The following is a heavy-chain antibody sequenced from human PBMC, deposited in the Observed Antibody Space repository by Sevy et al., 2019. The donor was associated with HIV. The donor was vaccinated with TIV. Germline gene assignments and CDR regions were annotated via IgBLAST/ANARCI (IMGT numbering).Heavy chain of an antibody. J-gene: IGHJ4*02. CDR2: VYYSGRT. CDR3: ARDFSWNGLDY. Sequence: SETLSLTCTVSGGSISSRSYYWSWIRQPPGKGLEWIGSVYYSGRTNYNPSLKSRVTISVDTSKCQFFLKLSSVTAADTAVYYCARDFSWNGLDYWGQGTLVTVSS. CDR1: GGSISSRSYY. V-gene: IGHV4-61*01. D-gene: IGHD1-1*01.